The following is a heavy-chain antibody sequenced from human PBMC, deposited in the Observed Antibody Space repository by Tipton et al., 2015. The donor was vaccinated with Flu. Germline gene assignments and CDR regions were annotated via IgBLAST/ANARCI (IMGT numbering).Heavy chain of an antibody. Sequence: SLRLSCVASGFTFSSHAMTWVRQAPGKGLEWISAITDSGTNTYYVDSVEGRFSISRDNSKNTLYLQINRLRAEDTAVYYCAKGTHSDFWSGFGCDYWGQGTQVTVSS. J-gene: IGHJ4*02. CDR3: AKGTHSDFWSGFGCDY. CDR1: GFTFSSHA. D-gene: IGHD3-3*01. V-gene: IGHV3-23*05. CDR2: ITDSGTNT.